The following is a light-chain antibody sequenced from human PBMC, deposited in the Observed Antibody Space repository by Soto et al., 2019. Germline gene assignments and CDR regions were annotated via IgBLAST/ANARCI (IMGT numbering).Light chain of an antibody. CDR1: SSDIGGYNY. Sequence: QSVLTQPASVSGSPGQSITISCTGTSSDIGGYNYVSWYQQYPGKAPKLMIYEVSNRPSGVSDRFSGSKSGNTASLTISGLQAEDDADYYCSSYTSNFRRVFGTGTKVTVL. CDR3: SSYTSNFRRV. CDR2: EVS. J-gene: IGLJ1*01. V-gene: IGLV2-14*01.